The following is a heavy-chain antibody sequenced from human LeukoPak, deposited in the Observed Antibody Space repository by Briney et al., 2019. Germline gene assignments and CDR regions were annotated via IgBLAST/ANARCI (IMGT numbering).Heavy chain of an antibody. CDR1: GVSISSSNSY. J-gene: IGHJ5*02. V-gene: IGHV4-39*01. CDR3: ARGSIVLRDRNWFDP. Sequence: SETLSLTCTVSGVSISSSNSYWGWIRQPPGKGLEWIGSIYYSGNTYYNASLKSQVSISIDTSKNQFSLKLSSVTAADTAVYYCARGSIVLRDRNWFDPWGQGTLVTVSS. D-gene: IGHD2-8*01. CDR2: IYYSGNT.